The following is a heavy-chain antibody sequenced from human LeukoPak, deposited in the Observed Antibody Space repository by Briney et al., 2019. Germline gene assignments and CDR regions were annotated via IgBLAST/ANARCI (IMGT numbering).Heavy chain of an antibody. Sequence: GGSLRLSCAASGFPFSSYSMNWVRQAPGKGLEWVSSISSSGRYIYYADSVKGRFTISRDSAKNSLYLQMNSLRAEDTAVYYCARSFCNSASCYYYYYSGMDVWGQGTAITVSS. CDR2: ISSSGRYI. J-gene: IGHJ6*02. CDR1: GFPFSSYS. D-gene: IGHD2-2*01. CDR3: ARSFCNSASCYYYYYSGMDV. V-gene: IGHV3-21*01.